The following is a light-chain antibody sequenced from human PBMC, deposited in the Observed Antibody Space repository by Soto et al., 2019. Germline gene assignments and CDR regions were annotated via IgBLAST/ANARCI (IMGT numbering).Light chain of an antibody. CDR1: QSVSSSY. Sequence: EIVLTQSPGTLSLSPGERATLSCRASQSVSSSYLAWYQQKPGQAPRLLIYGASSRATGIPDSFSGSGSGTDFTLTISRLEPEDFAVYYCQQYGDSPTWTFGQGTKVDNK. V-gene: IGKV3-20*01. CDR2: GAS. J-gene: IGKJ1*01. CDR3: QQYGDSPTWT.